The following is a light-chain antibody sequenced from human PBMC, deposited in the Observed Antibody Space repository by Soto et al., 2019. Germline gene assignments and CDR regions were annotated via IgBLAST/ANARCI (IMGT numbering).Light chain of an antibody. CDR3: QQYGSSPDT. CDR1: QRVSNNY. V-gene: IGKV3-20*01. Sequence: EIVLTQSPGTLSLSPGERATLSCRASQRVSNNYVAWYQQKPGQAPRLLIYGASSRATGIPDRFSGSGSGTDFTLTISRLEPEDFAVYYCQQYGSSPDTFGQGTKLEIK. CDR2: GAS. J-gene: IGKJ2*01.